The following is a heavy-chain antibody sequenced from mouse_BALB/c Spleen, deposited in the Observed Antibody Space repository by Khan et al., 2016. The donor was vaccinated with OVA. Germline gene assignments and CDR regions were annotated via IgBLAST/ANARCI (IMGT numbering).Heavy chain of an antibody. CDR2: ISSGGDYT. CDR3: ADHLIGSFAY. Sequence: EVELVESGGDLVKPGGSLKLSCAASGFTFSSYSMSWVRQTPDKRLEWVASISSGGDYTYYPDSVKGRFTISRDNAKNTLYLQMSDLKSEDTAMDYCADHLIGSFAYWGQGTLVTVSA. CDR1: GFTFSSYS. V-gene: IGHV5-6*01. J-gene: IGHJ3*01.